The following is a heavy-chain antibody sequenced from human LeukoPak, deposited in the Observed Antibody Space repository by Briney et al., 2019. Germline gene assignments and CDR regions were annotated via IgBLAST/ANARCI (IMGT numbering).Heavy chain of an antibody. CDR2: IAISSDYI. V-gene: IGHV3-21*06. J-gene: IGHJ3*02. D-gene: IGHD3-10*01. CDR1: GFTFSNYS. Sequence: GGAVRLSCQGSGFTFSNYSMNWVGQAVGQGLEWVSSIAISSDYIYYAGSLKGRFTIARDNAKNSLYLHMNSLRPDDTAVYYWARGRSITILRGAAISDGFYIWGQGAKVTAS. CDR3: ARGRSITILRGAAISDGFYI.